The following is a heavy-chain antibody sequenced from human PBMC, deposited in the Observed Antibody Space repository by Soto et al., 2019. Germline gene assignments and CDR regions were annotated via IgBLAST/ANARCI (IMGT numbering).Heavy chain of an antibody. V-gene: IGHV4-34*01. CDR2: IYHSGST. D-gene: IGHD2-15*01. CDR3: ARATKEDIVVVVAATRGVWFDP. CDR1: GGSFSGYY. J-gene: IGHJ5*02. Sequence: SETLSLTCAVYGGSFSGYYWSWIRQPPGKGLEWIGEIYHSGSTNYNPSLKSRVTISVDTSKDQFSLKLSSVTAADTAVYYCARATKEDIVVVVAATRGVWFDPWGQGTLVTVSS.